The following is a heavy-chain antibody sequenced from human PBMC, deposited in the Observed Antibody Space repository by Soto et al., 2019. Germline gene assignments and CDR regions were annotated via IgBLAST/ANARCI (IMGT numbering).Heavy chain of an antibody. D-gene: IGHD2-21*01. J-gene: IGHJ6*03. V-gene: IGHV4-59*12. CDR3: ARGGISHWAYFYYMDV. Sequence: PSETLSLTCTVSGGSISSYYWSWIRQPPGKGLEWIGDIYYSGSTNYNPSLKSRVTMSVDTAKSQFSLTLNSVTAADTATYYCARGGISHWAYFYYMDVWDRGTTVTVSS. CDR1: GGSISSYY. CDR2: IYYSGST.